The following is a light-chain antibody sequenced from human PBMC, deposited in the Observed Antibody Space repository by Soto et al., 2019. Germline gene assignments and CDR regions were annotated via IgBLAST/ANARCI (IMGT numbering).Light chain of an antibody. CDR2: RAS. Sequence: DIQMTQSPSTLSASVGDRFTITCRASRTVSNWLAWYQHQPGRAPRLLISRASILESGVPPRFSGSGFGTEFTLTIDSLQPDDFGTYYYQQYNSYALTFGQGTRLEI. V-gene: IGKV1-5*03. J-gene: IGKJ5*01. CDR1: RTVSNW. CDR3: QQYNSYALT.